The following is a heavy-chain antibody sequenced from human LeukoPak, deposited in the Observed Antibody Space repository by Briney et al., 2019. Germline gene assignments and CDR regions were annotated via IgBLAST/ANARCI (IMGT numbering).Heavy chain of an antibody. CDR3: ARSTYCSSSSCYGWFDP. CDR1: GFTFSNYA. D-gene: IGHD2-2*01. J-gene: IGHJ5*02. CDR2: IAYDGNNE. V-gene: IGHV3-30-3*01. Sequence: GGSLRLSCAASGFTFSNYAMHWVRQAPGKGLEWVAVIAYDGNNEYYADSVKGRFTISRDNSKNTLYLQMTSLRAEDTAVYYCARSTYCSSSSCYGWFDPCGQGTLVTVSS.